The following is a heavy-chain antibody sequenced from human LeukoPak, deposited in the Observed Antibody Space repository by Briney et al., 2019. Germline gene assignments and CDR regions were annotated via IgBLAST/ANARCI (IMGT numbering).Heavy chain of an antibody. J-gene: IGHJ4*02. D-gene: IGHD1-1*01. CDR2: IKQDGSAK. Sequence: GGSLRLSCAASGFTFSSYWMSWVRQAPGKGLEWVANIKQDGSAKYYVDSMEGRFTISRDNAKNSLYLQMNSLRAEDTAVYYCGRAVSTGTVDYWGQGTLVTVSS. CDR3: GRAVSTGTVDY. CDR1: GFTFSSYW. V-gene: IGHV3-7*01.